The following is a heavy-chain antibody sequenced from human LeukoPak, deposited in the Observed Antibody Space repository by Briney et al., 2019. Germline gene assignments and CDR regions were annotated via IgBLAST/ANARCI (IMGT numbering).Heavy chain of an antibody. V-gene: IGHV1-18*01. J-gene: IGHJ4*02. Sequence: ASVNVSCMASGYTFTSYGISWVRQAPGQGLEWMGWISAYNGNTNYAQKLQGRVTMTTDTSTSTAYMELRSLRSDDTAVYYCARDLGARVLRLTFDLFDYWGQGTLVTVSS. CDR1: GYTFTSYG. CDR2: ISAYNGNT. D-gene: IGHD3-16*01. CDR3: ARDLGARVLRLTFDLFDY.